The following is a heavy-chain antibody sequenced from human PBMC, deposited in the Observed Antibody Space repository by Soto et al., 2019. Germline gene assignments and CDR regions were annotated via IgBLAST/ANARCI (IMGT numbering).Heavy chain of an antibody. J-gene: IGHJ5*02. CDR3: GRASTVSTRGRRNNGFEH. V-gene: IGHV4-59*08. D-gene: IGHD4-17*01. Sequence: SETLSLTCTVSGGSISSYYWSWIRQPPGKGLEWIGYIYYSGSTNYNPSLKSRVTISVDTSKNQFSLKLSSVTAAGTAVDYCGRASTVSTRGRRNNGFEHWGQGTMVASSS. CDR2: IYYSGST. CDR1: GGSISSYY.